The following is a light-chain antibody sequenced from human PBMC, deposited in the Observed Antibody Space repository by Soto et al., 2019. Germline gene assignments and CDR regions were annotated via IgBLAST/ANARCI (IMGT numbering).Light chain of an antibody. CDR3: QQYGSSLGVT. J-gene: IGKJ4*01. CDR2: GAS. V-gene: IGKV3-20*01. CDR1: QSVISSY. Sequence: EIVLTQSPGTLSLSPGERATLSCRAGQSVISSYLAWYQQKPGQAPRLLIYGASSRATGIPDRFSGSGSGTDFTLTISRLEPEDFAVYYCQQYGSSLGVTFGGGTRVDIK.